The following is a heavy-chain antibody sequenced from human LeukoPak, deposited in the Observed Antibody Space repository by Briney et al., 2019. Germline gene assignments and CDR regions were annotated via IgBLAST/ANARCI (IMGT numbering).Heavy chain of an antibody. V-gene: IGHV3-21*01. J-gene: IGHJ6*02. D-gene: IGHD3-10*01. CDR2: ISSSSSYI. CDR1: GFTFTRHA. Sequence: GGSLRLSCAASGFTFTRHAMNWVRQAPGKGLEWVSSISSSSSYIYYADSVKGRFTISRDNAKNSLYLQMNSLRAEDTAVYYCARDAAGDYYYYGMDVWGQGTTVTVSS. CDR3: ARDAAGDYYYYGMDV.